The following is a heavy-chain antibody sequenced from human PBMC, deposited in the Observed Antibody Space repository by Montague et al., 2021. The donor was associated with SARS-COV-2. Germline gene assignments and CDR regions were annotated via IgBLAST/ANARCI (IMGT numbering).Heavy chain of an antibody. CDR1: GDSINNSRYY. V-gene: IGHV4-39*01. CDR3: ARPESTQGVIIRGAFHI. J-gene: IGHJ3*02. CDR2: NYYSGSA. Sequence: SETLSLTCSVSGDSINNSRYYWGWIRQPPGKGLEWIGTNYYSGSAYYNPSLKSRVTISVDTSKDQFSLKLNSVTATDTAVYYCARPESTQGVIIRGAFHIWGQGTKVTVSS. D-gene: IGHD3-10*01.